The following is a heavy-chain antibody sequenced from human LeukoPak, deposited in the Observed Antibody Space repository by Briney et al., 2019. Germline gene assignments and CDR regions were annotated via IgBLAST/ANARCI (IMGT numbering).Heavy chain of an antibody. Sequence: PGGSLTLSCAASGFTFSSYGMHWVRQAPGKGLEWVAFIRYDGSNKYYADSVKGRFTISRDNSKNTLYLQMNSLRAEDTAVYYCAKARITTPSYYYYYYYMDVWGKGTTVTISS. CDR3: AKARITTPSYYYYYYYMDV. D-gene: IGHD3-22*01. CDR2: IRYDGSNK. V-gene: IGHV3-30*02. J-gene: IGHJ6*03. CDR1: GFTFSSYG.